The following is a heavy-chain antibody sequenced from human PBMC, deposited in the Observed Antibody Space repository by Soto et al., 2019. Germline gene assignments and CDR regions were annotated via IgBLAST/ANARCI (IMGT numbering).Heavy chain of an antibody. Sequence: ASAKLSCKASGYTFTSNASSWVRQAPGQGLEWMGWISAYNGNTNYAQKLQGRVTMTTDTSTSTAYMELRSLRSDDTAVYYCARGNYYDSSGPPGYNWFDPWGQGTLVTV. CDR3: ARGNYYDSSGPPGYNWFDP. V-gene: IGHV1-18*01. CDR1: GYTFTSNA. J-gene: IGHJ5*02. CDR2: ISAYNGNT. D-gene: IGHD3-22*01.